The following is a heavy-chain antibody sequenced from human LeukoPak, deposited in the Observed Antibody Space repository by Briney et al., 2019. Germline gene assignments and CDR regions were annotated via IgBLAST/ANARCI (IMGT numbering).Heavy chain of an antibody. Sequence: ASVKVSCKASGYTFTSYDINWVRQATGQGLEWMGWMNPNSGNTGYAQKFQGRVTITRNTSISTAYMELSSLRSEDTAVYYCARDMTTVGYYYYGMDVWGQGTTVTVSS. J-gene: IGHJ6*02. V-gene: IGHV1-8*03. CDR1: GYTFTSYD. D-gene: IGHD4-23*01. CDR2: MNPNSGNT. CDR3: ARDMTTVGYYYYGMDV.